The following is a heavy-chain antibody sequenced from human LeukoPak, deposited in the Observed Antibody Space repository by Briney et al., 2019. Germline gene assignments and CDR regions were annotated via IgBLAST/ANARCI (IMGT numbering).Heavy chain of an antibody. CDR2: ISYDGSNK. CDR3: AKLSHTYDYVWGSYRPLGAFDI. D-gene: IGHD3-16*02. V-gene: IGHV3-30-3*02. Sequence: GRSLRLSCAASGFTFSSYAMHWVRQAPGKGLEWVAVISYDGSNKYYADSVKGRFTISRDNSKNTLYLQMNSLRAEDTAVYYCAKLSHTYDYVWGSYRPLGAFDIWGQGTMATVSS. CDR1: GFTFSSYA. J-gene: IGHJ3*02.